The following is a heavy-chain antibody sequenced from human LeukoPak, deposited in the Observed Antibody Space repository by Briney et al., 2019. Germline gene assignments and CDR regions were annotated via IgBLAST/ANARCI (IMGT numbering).Heavy chain of an antibody. D-gene: IGHD3-10*01. Sequence: PSETLSLTCAVYGGSFSGYYWSWIRQSPGKGLEWIGEINHSGSTNYNPSLKSRVTISVETSRNQFSLELSSVTAADTAVYYCERCRGYGSGNLVLAFDYWGQGTLATVSS. V-gene: IGHV4-34*01. CDR2: INHSGST. CDR3: ERCRGYGSGNLVLAFDY. J-gene: IGHJ4*02. CDR1: GGSFSGYY.